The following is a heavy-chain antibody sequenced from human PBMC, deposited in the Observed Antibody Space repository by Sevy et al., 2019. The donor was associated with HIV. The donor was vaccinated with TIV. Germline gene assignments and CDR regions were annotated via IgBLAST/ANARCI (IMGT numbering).Heavy chain of an antibody. V-gene: IGHV3-23*01. CDR1: GFTFSSYA. J-gene: IGHJ4*02. CDR2: ISGSGGST. CDR3: PKDRDEKGYFDY. D-gene: IGHD3-10*01. Sequence: GGFLRLSCAASGFTFSSYAMSWVRQAPGKGLEWVSAISGSGGSTYYADSVKGRFTISRDNSKNTLYLQMNSLRAEDTAVYYCPKDRDEKGYFDYWGQGTLVTVSS.